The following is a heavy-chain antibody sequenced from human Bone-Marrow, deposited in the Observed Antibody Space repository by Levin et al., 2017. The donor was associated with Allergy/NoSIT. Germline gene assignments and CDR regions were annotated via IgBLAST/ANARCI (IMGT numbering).Heavy chain of an antibody. J-gene: IGHJ4*02. CDR2: ISTYNGDT. CDR1: GYTFTTYG. D-gene: IGHD3-16*01. V-gene: IGHV1-18*01. Sequence: GESLKISCKTSGYTFTTYGISWVRQAPGQGPEWMGWISTYNGDTDFAQNLRGRVTMTTDTSASTVYMELRSLRSDDSAVYFCARERDRALGNYFDYWGQGTLVTVSS. CDR3: ARERDRALGNYFDY.